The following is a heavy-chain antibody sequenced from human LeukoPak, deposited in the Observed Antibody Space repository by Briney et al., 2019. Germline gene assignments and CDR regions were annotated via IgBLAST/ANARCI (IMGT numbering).Heavy chain of an antibody. Sequence: PGRSLRLSCAASGFTFSSYAMHWVRQAPGKGLEWVAVISYDGSNKYYADSVKGRFTISRDNAKNSLYLQMNSLRAEDTAVYYCARSCSSTSCRPAFDIWGQGTMVTVSS. CDR3: ARSCSSTSCRPAFDI. CDR1: GFTFSSYA. J-gene: IGHJ3*02. V-gene: IGHV3-30-3*01. CDR2: ISYDGSNK. D-gene: IGHD2-2*01.